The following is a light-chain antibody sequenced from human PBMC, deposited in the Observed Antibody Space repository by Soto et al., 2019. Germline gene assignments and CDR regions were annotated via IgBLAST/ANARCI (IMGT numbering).Light chain of an antibody. J-gene: IGLJ2*01. Sequence: QSALTQPASVSGSPGQSITISCTGTSSDVGGFNYVSWYQQHPGKAPKLMIYEVSNRPSGVSNRFSGSKSGNTASLTISGLQAEDGADYYCSSYPINSLVVFGGGTKLTVL. CDR1: SSDVGGFNY. CDR3: SSYPINSLVV. V-gene: IGLV2-14*01. CDR2: EVS.